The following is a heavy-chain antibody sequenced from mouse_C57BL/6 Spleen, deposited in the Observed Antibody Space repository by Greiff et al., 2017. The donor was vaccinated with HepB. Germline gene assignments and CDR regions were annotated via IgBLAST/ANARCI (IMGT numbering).Heavy chain of an antibody. V-gene: IGHV2-2*01. D-gene: IGHD3-2*02. Sequence: QVQLKESGPGLVQPSQSLSITCTVSGFSLTSYGVHWVRQSPGKGLEWLGVIWSGGSTDYNAAFISRLSISKDNSKSQVFFKMNSLQADDTAIYYCVRKAAQATGDYAMDYWGQGTSVTVSS. J-gene: IGHJ4*01. CDR3: VRKAAQATGDYAMDY. CDR1: GFSLTSYG. CDR2: IWSGGST.